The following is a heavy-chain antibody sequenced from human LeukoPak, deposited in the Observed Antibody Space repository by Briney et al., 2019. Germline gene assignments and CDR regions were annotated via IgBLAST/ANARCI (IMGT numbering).Heavy chain of an antibody. V-gene: IGHV4-59*12. D-gene: IGHD1-26*01. CDR3: ARAKGGSYGFNFES. J-gene: IGHJ4*02. CDR2: VYSTGST. Sequence: SETLSLTCSVSGDSLSPYYWNWIRQTPEKGLEWIGYVYSTGSTYYNPSLKSRVTISVGTSKNQFSLNLKSVTAADAAVYYCARAKGGSYGFNFESWGQGTRVSVSS. CDR1: GDSLSPYY.